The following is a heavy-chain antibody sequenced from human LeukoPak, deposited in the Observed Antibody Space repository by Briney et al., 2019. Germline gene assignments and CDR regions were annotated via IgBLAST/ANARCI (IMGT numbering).Heavy chain of an antibody. D-gene: IGHD3-10*01. CDR1: GGSISSSSYY. CDR2: IYYSGST. V-gene: IGHV4-39*01. Sequence: SETLSLTCTVSGGSISSSSYYWGWIRQPPGEGLEWIGSIYYSGSTYYNPSLKSRVTISVDTSKNQFSLKLSSVTAADTAVYYCARQGQTMVRPTPGGKFDYWGQGTLVTVSS. J-gene: IGHJ4*02. CDR3: ARQGQTMVRPTPGGKFDY.